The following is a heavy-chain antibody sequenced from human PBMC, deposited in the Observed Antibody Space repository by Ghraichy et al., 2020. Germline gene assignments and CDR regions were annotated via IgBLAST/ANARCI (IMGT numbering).Heavy chain of an antibody. V-gene: IGHV3-74*01. D-gene: IGHD7-27*01. J-gene: IGHJ5*02. CDR1: GFSFGAYW. CDR3: LRRECPGCNWAWFDT. Sequence: GGSMRVSCVASGFSFGAYWMHWVRQVPGKGPEWVSRINDNAMIITYADSVKGRFIISRDNAKNTVYLQMNSLRDEDSGKYYGLRRECPGCNWAWFDTWGQGTLVTVS. CDR2: INDNAMII.